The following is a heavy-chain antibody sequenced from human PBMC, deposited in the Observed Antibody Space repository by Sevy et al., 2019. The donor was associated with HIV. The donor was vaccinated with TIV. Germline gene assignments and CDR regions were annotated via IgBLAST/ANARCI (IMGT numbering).Heavy chain of an antibody. CDR3: ARTDARGLGYFDY. CDR1: GGSISSYY. D-gene: IGHD3-16*01. V-gene: IGHV4-59*01. Sequence: SETLSLTCTVSGGSISSYYWSWIRQPPGKGLEWIGYIYYSGNTNYNPSLKSRVTISVDTSKNQFSLKLSSVTAADTAVYYCARTDARGLGYFDYWGQGTLVTVSS. CDR2: IYYSGNT. J-gene: IGHJ4*02.